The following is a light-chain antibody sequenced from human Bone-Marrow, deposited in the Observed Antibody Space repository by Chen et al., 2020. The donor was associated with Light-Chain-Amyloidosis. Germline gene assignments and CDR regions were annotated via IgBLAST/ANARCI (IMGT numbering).Light chain of an antibody. CDR2: RDT. Sequence: SYELTQPPSVSASPGQTARITCSGDDLPTKYAYWYQQKPGQAPVLVIHRDTERPSGISERFSDSSSGTSATLTSSGVQAEDEADYHCQSADSSGTYEVIFGGGTKLTVL. CDR3: QSADSSGTYEVI. CDR1: DLPTKY. J-gene: IGLJ2*01. V-gene: IGLV3-25*03.